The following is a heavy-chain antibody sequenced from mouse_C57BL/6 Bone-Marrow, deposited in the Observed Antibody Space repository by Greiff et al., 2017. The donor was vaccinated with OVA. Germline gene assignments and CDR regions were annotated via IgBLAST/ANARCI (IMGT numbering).Heavy chain of an antibody. CDR2: INPGSGGT. CDR3: ARSGDGNYVFDY. V-gene: IGHV1-54*01. CDR1: GYAFTNYL. J-gene: IGHJ2*01. Sequence: VQLVESGAELVRPGTSVKVSCKASGYAFTNYLIEWVKQRPGQGLEWIGVINPGSGGTNYNEKFKGKATLTADKSSSTAYMQLSSLTSEDSAVYFCARSGDGNYVFDYWGQGTTLTVSS. D-gene: IGHD2-1*01.